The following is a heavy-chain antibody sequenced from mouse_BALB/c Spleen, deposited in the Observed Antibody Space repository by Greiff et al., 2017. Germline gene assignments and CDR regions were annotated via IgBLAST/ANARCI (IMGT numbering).Heavy chain of an antibody. CDR2: INPDSSTI. J-gene: IGHJ4*01. D-gene: IGHD2-4*01. CDR3: AREDYDYAMDY. CDR1: GFDFSRYW. Sequence: EVKVEESGGGLVQPGGSLKLSCAASGFDFSRYWMSWVRQAPGKGLEWIGEINPDSSTINYTPSLKDKFIISRDNAKNTLYLQMSKVRSEDTALYYCAREDYDYAMDYWGQGTSVTVSS. V-gene: IGHV4-1*02.